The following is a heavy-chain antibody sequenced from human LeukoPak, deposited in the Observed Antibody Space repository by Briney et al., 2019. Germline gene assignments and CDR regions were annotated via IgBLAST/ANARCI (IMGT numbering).Heavy chain of an antibody. CDR3: ARDRSGGSFDY. J-gene: IGHJ4*02. CDR1: GFTFSAYW. D-gene: IGHD3-16*01. Sequence: GGSLRLSCAASGFTFSAYWMSWVRQAPGKGLEWVSFITTSTTYFADSVKGRFTISRDNANNSLYLQMNSLRDEDTAVYYCARDRSGGSFDYWGQGTLVTVSS. CDR2: ITTSTT. V-gene: IGHV3-69-1*01.